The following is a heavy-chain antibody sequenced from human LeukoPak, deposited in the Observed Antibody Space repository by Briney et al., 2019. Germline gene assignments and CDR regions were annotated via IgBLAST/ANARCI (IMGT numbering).Heavy chain of an antibody. Sequence: GSLRLSCAASGFTFSSYWMSWIRQPPGKGLEWIGEINHSGSTNYNPSLKSRVTISVDTSKNQFSLKLSSVTAADTAVYYCARGFEWELLLDAFDIWGQGTMVTVSS. J-gene: IGHJ3*02. D-gene: IGHD1-26*01. CDR3: ARGFEWELLLDAFDI. V-gene: IGHV4-34*01. CDR2: INHSGST. CDR1: GFTFSSYW.